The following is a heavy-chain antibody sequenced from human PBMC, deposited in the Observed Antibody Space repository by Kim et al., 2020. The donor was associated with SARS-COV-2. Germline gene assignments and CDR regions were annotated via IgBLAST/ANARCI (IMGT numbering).Heavy chain of an antibody. J-gene: IGHJ4*02. CDR1: GFIVSSNY. D-gene: IGHD3-10*01. CDR3: AGGSYYYGSGSYSMISPFDY. Sequence: GGSLRLSCAASGFIVSSNYMSWVRQAPGEGLEWVSAIYRDGTTYYADSVKGRFTISRDNSNNTLYLQMNSLRADDTAVYYCAGGSYYYGSGSYSMISPFDYWGQGILVTVSS. CDR2: IYRDGTT. V-gene: IGHV3-53*01.